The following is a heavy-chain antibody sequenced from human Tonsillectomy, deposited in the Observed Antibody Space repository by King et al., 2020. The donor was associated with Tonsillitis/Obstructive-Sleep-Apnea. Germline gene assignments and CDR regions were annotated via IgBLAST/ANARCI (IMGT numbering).Heavy chain of an antibody. D-gene: IGHD2-2*01. CDR1: GFTFSSYA. CDR2: ISYDGSNK. V-gene: IGHV3-30*01. Sequence: VQLVESGGGVVQPGRSLRLSCAASGFTFSSYAMHWVHQAPGKGLEWVAVISYDGSNKYYADSVKGRFTISRDNSKNTLYLQMNSLRAEDTAVYYCASPEDIVVVPAATNNWFDPWGQGTLVTVSS. CDR3: ASPEDIVVVPAATNNWFDP. J-gene: IGHJ5*02.